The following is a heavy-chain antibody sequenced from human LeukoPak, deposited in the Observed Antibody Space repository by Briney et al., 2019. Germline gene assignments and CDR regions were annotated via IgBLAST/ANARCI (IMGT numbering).Heavy chain of an antibody. D-gene: IGHD6-19*01. CDR2: IYYSGTT. Sequence: SETLSLTCTVSGASISSYYWSWIRQPPGNGLEWIGYIYYSGTTTYNPSLKSRVTISIDTSKNQFPRKVNSVTAADTAVYYCARGQPQRYNSGWYVNWFDPWGQGTLVSVSS. CDR1: GASISSYY. J-gene: IGHJ5*02. CDR3: ARGQPQRYNSGWYVNWFDP. V-gene: IGHV4-59*01.